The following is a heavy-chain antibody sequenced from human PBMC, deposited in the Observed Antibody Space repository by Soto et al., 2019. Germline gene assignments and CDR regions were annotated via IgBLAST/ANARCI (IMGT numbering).Heavy chain of an antibody. J-gene: IGHJ3*02. D-gene: IGHD3-9*01. V-gene: IGHV3-23*01. CDR3: AKDTTYYDILTGIGSLGFDI. Sequence: GGSLRLSCAASLFTFSSYAMSWVRQAPGKGLEWVSAISSGGGNTYYADSVKGRFTISRDNSKNTLYLQMNSLRAEDTAVYCCAKDTTYYDILTGIGSLGFDIWGQGTMVTVSS. CDR2: ISSGGGNT. CDR1: LFTFSSYA.